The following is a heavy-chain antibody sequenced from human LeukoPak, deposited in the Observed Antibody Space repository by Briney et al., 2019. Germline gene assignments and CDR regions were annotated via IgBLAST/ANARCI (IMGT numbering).Heavy chain of an antibody. D-gene: IGHD6-13*01. CDR3: TRTEGAAARMY. CDR2: INSDGSGT. V-gene: IGHV3-74*01. J-gene: IGHJ4*02. CDR1: EFTFSTYW. Sequence: GGSLRLSCAASEFTFSTYWMHWVRQAPGKGLVWVSRINSDGSGTTYADSVKGRFTISRDNAKNTLYLQMNSLRAEDTAVYYCTRTEGAAARMYWGQGTLVTVSS.